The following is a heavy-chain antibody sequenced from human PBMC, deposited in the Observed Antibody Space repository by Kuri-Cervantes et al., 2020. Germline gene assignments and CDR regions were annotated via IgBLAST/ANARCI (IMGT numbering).Heavy chain of an antibody. J-gene: IGHJ5*02. CDR2: INPNSGGT. Sequence: ASVKVSCKASGYTSTGYYMHWVRQAPGQGLEWMGWINPNSGGTNYAQKFQGRVTMTRDTSISTAYMELSRLRSDDTAVYYCAVEGSCWYNWFDPWGQGTLVTVSS. V-gene: IGHV1-2*02. CDR1: GYTSTGYY. CDR3: AVEGSCWYNWFDP. D-gene: IGHD3-10*01.